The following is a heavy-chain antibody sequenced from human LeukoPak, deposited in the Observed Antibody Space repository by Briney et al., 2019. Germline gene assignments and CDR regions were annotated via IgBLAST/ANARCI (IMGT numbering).Heavy chain of an antibody. Sequence: PGGSLRLSCAASGFTFSTYEMNWVRQAPGKGLEWVSYITSSSRTIYYADSVKGRFTISRDNAKNSLYLQMTSLRAEDTAVYYCARGWFDSWGQGTLVTVSS. CDR1: GFTFSTYE. J-gene: IGHJ5*01. CDR3: ARGWFDS. CDR2: ITSSSRTI. V-gene: IGHV3-48*03.